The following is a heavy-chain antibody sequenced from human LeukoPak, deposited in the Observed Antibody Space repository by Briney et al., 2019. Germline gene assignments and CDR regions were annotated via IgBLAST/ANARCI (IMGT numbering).Heavy chain of an antibody. CDR3: ARDIGSNYYDSSGSDY. V-gene: IGHV3-33*01. CDR1: GFTFSSYG. CDR2: IWYDGSNK. Sequence: PGRSLRLSCAASGFTFSSYGMHWVRQAPGKGLEWVAVIWYDGSNKYYADSLKGRFTISRDNSKNTLYLRMNTLRAEDTAVYYCARDIGSNYYDSSGSDYWGQGTLVTVSS. D-gene: IGHD3-22*01. J-gene: IGHJ4*02.